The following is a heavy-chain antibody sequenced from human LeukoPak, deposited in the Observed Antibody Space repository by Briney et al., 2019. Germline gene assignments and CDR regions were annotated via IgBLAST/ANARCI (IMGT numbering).Heavy chain of an antibody. Sequence: GGSLRLSCAASGFTLSSAVMSWVRQAPGKGLEWVSGISGSGGSTYYTDSVKGRFTISRDNSKNTLYLQLNSLRAEDTAVYYCAKGSIAVAGRYYFDYWGQGTLVTVSS. D-gene: IGHD6-19*01. CDR2: ISGSGGST. CDR3: AKGSIAVAGRYYFDY. V-gene: IGHV3-23*01. J-gene: IGHJ4*02. CDR1: GFTLSSAV.